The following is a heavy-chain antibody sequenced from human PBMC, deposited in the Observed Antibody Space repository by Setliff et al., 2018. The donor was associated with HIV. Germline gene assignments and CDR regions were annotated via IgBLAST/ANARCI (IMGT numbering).Heavy chain of an antibody. J-gene: IGHJ4*02. Sequence: GASVKVSCKASGYTFTGYFIHWVRQAPGQGLEWMGQINPNRGDTKSHHKFADRLIMSRDTSLTTAYMELSGLTSDDTAVYYCARQLSNSFDYWGQGTLVTVSS. CDR3: ARQLSNSFDY. CDR2: INPNRGDT. V-gene: IGHV1-2*06. CDR1: GYTFTGYF. D-gene: IGHD1-1*01.